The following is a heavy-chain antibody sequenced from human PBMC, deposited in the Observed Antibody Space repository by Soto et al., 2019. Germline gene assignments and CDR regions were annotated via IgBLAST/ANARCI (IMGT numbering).Heavy chain of an antibody. J-gene: IGHJ4*02. CDR3: ASGSGRSGYYYGY. CDR2: ISGGGGST. V-gene: IGHV3-23*01. D-gene: IGHD3-22*01. CDR1: GFTFSSYA. Sequence: GGSLRLSCAASGFTFSSYAMSWVRQAPGKGLEWVSAISGGGGSTYYADSVKGRFTISRDNSKNTLYLQMNSLRAEDTAVYYCASGSGRSGYYYGYWGQGTLVTVSS.